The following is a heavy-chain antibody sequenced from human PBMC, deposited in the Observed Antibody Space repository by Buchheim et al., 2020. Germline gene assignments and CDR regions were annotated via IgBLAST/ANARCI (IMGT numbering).Heavy chain of an antibody. Sequence: QVQLVESGGGVVQPGRSLRLSCAASGFTFSSYGMHSVRQAPGKGLEWVAVISYDGSNKYYADSVKGRFTISRDNSKNTLYLQMNSLRAEDTAVYYCAKENRKDYYDSSGYYGYWGQGTL. D-gene: IGHD3-22*01. CDR1: GFTFSSYG. V-gene: IGHV3-30*18. CDR3: AKENRKDYYDSSGYYGY. CDR2: ISYDGSNK. J-gene: IGHJ4*02.